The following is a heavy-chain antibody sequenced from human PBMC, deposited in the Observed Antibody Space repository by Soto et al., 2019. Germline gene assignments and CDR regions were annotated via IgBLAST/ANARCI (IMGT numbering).Heavy chain of an antibody. J-gene: IGHJ4*02. CDR3: TSDPDYGDYWGYFFDY. CDR2: INPTSGAT. Sequence: QVQLVQSGAEVKKPGASVKVSCKTSGYTFAAFFIHWIRQAPGQGLEWMGWINPTSGATVSAQKFQDRVTMTRDTSISTAYMELRGLKSDDTAVYYCTSDPDYGDYWGYFFDYCGQGTPVSVSS. V-gene: IGHV1-2*02. CDR1: GYTFAAFF. D-gene: IGHD4-17*01.